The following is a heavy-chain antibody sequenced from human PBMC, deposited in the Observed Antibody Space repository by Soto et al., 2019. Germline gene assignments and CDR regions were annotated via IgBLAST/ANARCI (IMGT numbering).Heavy chain of an antibody. CDR3: ARDWHYDFWSGFDPHYYYYYGMDV. J-gene: IGHJ6*02. Sequence: SVKVSCKASGGTFSSYAISWVRQAPGQGLEWMGGIIPIFGTANYAQKFQGRVTIIADESTSTAYMELSSLRSEDTAVYYCARDWHYDFWSGFDPHYYYYYGMDVWGQGTTVTGSS. CDR1: GGTFSSYA. V-gene: IGHV1-69*13. D-gene: IGHD3-3*01. CDR2: IIPIFGTA.